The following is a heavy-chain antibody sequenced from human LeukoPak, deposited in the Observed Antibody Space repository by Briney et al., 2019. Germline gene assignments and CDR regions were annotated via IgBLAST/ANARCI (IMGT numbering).Heavy chain of an antibody. CDR3: ARQKWEQQGRDYYFNGLDV. D-gene: IGHD1/OR15-1a*01. V-gene: IGHV4-4*07. Sequence: TSETLSLTCTVSGDSISSYYWSWIRQPAGKGLEWIGRIHPSGSTNYNPSLKSRVTMSVDRSRNQFSLKLTSVTAADTAVYYCARQKWEQQGRDYYFNGLDVWGPGTTVIVSS. CDR2: IHPSGST. J-gene: IGHJ6*02. CDR1: GDSISSYY.